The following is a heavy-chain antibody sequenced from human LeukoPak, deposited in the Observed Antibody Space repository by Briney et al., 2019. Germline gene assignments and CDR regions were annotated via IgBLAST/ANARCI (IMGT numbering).Heavy chain of an antibody. V-gene: IGHV1-18*01. D-gene: IGHD5-12*01. J-gene: IGHJ6*03. Sequence: GASVKVSCKASGYTFTSYGISWVRQAPGQGLEWMGWISAYNGNTNYAQKLQGRVTMTTDTSTSTAYTELRSLRSDDTAVYYCARDGYGHLYYYMDVWGKGTTVTVSS. CDR2: ISAYNGNT. CDR3: ARDGYGHLYYYMDV. CDR1: GYTFTSYG.